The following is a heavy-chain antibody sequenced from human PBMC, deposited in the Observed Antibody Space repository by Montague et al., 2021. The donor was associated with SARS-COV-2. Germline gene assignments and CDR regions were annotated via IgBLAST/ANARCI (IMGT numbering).Heavy chain of an antibody. CDR2: INHSGTT. CDR1: YGSFSGYY. CDR3: ARGGSCCFDDVCYLPRSGFDS. D-gene: IGHD2-8*01. V-gene: IGHV4-34*01. J-gene: IGHJ5*01. Sequence: SETLSLTCTVYYGSFSGYYWSWIRQTPGKGLEWIGEINHSGTTNYNPSXXSRVTMSVDTSKNQFSLNLTSVRAADTAVYYCARGGSCCFDDVCYLPRSGFDSWGQGSLVPVSS.